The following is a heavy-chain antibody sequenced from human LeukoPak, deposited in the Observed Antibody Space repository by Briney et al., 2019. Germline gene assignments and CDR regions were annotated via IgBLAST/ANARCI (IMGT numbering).Heavy chain of an antibody. CDR3: AKVGFGWYQIDY. V-gene: IGHV3-30*02. CDR2: IRYDGTSQ. CDR1: GFTLSIYG. D-gene: IGHD6-19*01. Sequence: GGSLRLSCATSGFTLSIYGMHWVRQAPGKGLEWVAFIRYDGTSQYYTDSVKRRFTISRDNSMNTMYLQMNSLRVEDTAVYYCAKVGFGWYQIDYWGQGTLVTVSS. J-gene: IGHJ4*02.